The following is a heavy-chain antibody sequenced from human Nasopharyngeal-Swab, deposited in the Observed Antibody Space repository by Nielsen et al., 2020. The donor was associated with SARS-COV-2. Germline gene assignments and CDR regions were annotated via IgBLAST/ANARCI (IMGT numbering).Heavy chain of an antibody. CDR1: GFTFSDYY. V-gene: IGHV3-21*01. J-gene: IGHJ6*02. CDR2: ISGTSTYI. D-gene: IGHD3-10*01. CDR3: ARVLGRGVYYYYYGMDV. Sequence: GESLKISCAASGFTFSDYYMNWVRQAPGKGLEWVSSISGTSTYIYYADSVKGRFTISRDNAKNSLYLQMNSLRAEDAAMYYCARVLGRGVYYYYYGMDVWGQGTTVTVSS.